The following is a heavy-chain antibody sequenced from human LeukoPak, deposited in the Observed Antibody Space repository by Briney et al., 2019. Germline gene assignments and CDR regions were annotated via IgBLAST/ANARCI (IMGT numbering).Heavy chain of an antibody. V-gene: IGHV1-8*01. D-gene: IGHD2-15*01. Sequence: ASVKVSCKASGYTFTSYDINWVRQATGQGLEWMGWMNPNSGNTGYAQKFQGRVTMTRNTSISTAYMELSSLRSEDTAVYYCARANCSGGSCYSWDYYYYYMDVWGKGTTVTVSS. CDR1: GYTFTSYD. CDR2: MNPNSGNT. J-gene: IGHJ6*03. CDR3: ARANCSGGSCYSWDYYYYYMDV.